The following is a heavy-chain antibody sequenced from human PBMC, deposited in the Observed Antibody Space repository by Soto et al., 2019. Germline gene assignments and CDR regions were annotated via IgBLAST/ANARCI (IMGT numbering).Heavy chain of an antibody. CDR1: GGSIDTYY. J-gene: IGHJ6*02. Sequence: SETLSLTCTVSGGSIDTYYWSWIRQPPGKGLEWVGYIYYSGTTYYNPSLKSRVSISVDKSKNQFSLKLSSVTAADTAVYYCARVFSGGGNYYYYGMDLWGQGSTVTVSS. CDR2: IYYSGTT. CDR3: ARVFSGGGNYYYYGMDL. V-gene: IGHV4-59*01. D-gene: IGHD6-19*01.